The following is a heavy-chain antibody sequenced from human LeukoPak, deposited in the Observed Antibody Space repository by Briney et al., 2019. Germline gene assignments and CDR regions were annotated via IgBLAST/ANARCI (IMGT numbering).Heavy chain of an antibody. J-gene: IGHJ4*02. CDR2: INTSAGGS. Sequence: SVSVSCKASGYSFTSYYVHCVRQAPGHGVEWEVVINTSAGGSISRQKLQDRVALTRDTSTSTVYMEMSSLKSDDTAVDDCARGQRRLQDYWGQGTPASVSS. V-gene: IGHV1-46*04. CDR3: ARGQRRLQDY. CDR1: GYSFTSYY.